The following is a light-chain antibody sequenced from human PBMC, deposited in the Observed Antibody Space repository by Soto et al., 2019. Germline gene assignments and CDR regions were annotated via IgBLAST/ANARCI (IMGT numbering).Light chain of an antibody. CDR1: QSVSSSY. CDR2: GAS. Sequence: EVVLTQSPVTLSLSPGERATLSCRASQSVSSSYLAWYQQKPGQAPRLLIYGASSRATGIPDRFSGSGSGTDFTLTISRLEPEDFAVYYCQQRSNWPRTFXQGTKADIK. J-gene: IGKJ2*01. CDR3: QQRSNWPRT. V-gene: IGKV3D-20*02.